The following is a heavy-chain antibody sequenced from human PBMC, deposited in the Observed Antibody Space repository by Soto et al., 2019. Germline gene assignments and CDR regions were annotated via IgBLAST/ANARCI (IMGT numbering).Heavy chain of an antibody. Sequence: GSLRLSCAASGFTFSSYAMSWVRQAPGKGLEWVSTINTSGGSTLYADSVKGRFTISRDNSKNTLYLQMNSLRAEDTAVYYCAKGKSSGGGWSYVMEVWGQGT. D-gene: IGHD6-19*01. V-gene: IGHV3-23*01. CDR2: INTSGGST. CDR3: AKGKSSGGGWSYVMEV. CDR1: GFTFSSYA. J-gene: IGHJ6*02.